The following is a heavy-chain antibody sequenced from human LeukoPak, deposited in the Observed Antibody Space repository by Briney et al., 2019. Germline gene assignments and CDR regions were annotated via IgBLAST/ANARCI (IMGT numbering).Heavy chain of an antibody. J-gene: IGHJ5*02. Sequence: SETLSLTCTVSGYSISSGYYWGWIRPPPGKGLEWIGSIYHSGSTYYNPSLKSRVTISVDTSKNQFSLKLSSVTAADTAVYYCARDSRSGYDPWGQGTLVTVSS. D-gene: IGHD5-12*01. V-gene: IGHV4-38-2*02. CDR2: IYHSGST. CDR1: GYSISSGYY. CDR3: ARDSRSGYDP.